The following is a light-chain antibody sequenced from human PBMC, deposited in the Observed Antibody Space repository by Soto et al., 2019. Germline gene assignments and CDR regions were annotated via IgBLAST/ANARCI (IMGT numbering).Light chain of an antibody. CDR3: CSYAGRRPILV. CDR1: SSNVGGYNF. Sequence: QSALTQPASVSGSPGQSITISCTGTSSNVGGYNFVSWYQQHPGKAPRLMILDVDNRPSGVSTRFSGSKSGNTASLTISGRQGEEEADYYCCSYAGRRPILVFGGGTKLTVL. J-gene: IGLJ2*01. CDR2: DVD. V-gene: IGLV2-14*03.